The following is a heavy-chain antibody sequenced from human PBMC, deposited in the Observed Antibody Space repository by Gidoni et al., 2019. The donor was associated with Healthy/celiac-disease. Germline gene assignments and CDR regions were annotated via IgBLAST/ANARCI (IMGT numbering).Heavy chain of an antibody. Sequence: GGVVQPGRSLRLSCAASGFTFSRYGMHWVRQAPGKGLEWVAVISYDGSNKYYADSVTGRFTISRDNSKNTLYLQMNSLRAEDTAVYYCAKDYIVVVPAAILGLDYWGQGTLVTVSS. CDR3: AKDYIVVVPAAILGLDY. CDR1: GFTFSRYG. V-gene: IGHV3-30*18. D-gene: IGHD2-2*02. CDR2: ISYDGSNK. J-gene: IGHJ4*02.